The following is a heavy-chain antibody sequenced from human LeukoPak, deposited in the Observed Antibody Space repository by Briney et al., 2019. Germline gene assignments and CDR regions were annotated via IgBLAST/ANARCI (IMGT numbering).Heavy chain of an antibody. CDR2: ISRSATSI. Sequence: GGSLRLSCVASGFTLTTYTMAWVRQAPGKGLEWVSLISRSATSIYYADSVKGRFTISRDNAKSSLFLQMNSLRAEDTAVYYCARARLTGGYNFYFDFGGQGMLVTVFS. V-gene: IGHV3-21*01. J-gene: IGHJ4*02. CDR1: GFTLTTYT. CDR3: ARARLTGGYNFYFDF. D-gene: IGHD5-24*01.